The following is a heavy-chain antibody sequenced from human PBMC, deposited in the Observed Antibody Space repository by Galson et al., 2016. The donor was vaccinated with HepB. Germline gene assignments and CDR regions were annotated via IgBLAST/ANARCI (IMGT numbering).Heavy chain of an antibody. J-gene: IGHJ4*02. CDR1: GFTFSRYA. CDR2: ISGNGGSA. V-gene: IGHV3-23*01. CDR3: AKDDSYYFDH. D-gene: IGHD4-11*01. Sequence: SLRLSCAASGFTFSRYATGWVRQAPGKGLEWVSFISGNGGSAYYGDSVKGRFSISRDNSRNTVFLQMNSLRVDDTAVYFCAKDDSYYFDHWGQGVLVIVSS.